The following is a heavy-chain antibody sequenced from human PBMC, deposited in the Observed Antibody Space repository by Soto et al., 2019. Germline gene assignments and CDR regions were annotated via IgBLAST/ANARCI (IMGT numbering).Heavy chain of an antibody. Sequence: QVQLVQSGAEVKKPGSSVKVSCKASGGTFSSYTISWVRQAPGQGLEWMGRIIPILGIANYAQKFQGRVTITADKSTSTAYMELSSLRSEDTAVYYCASPGPRGMDNWKDYWGQGTLVTVSS. CDR1: GGTFSSYT. J-gene: IGHJ4*02. D-gene: IGHD1-20*01. V-gene: IGHV1-69*02. CDR3: ASPGPRGMDNWKDY. CDR2: IIPILGIA.